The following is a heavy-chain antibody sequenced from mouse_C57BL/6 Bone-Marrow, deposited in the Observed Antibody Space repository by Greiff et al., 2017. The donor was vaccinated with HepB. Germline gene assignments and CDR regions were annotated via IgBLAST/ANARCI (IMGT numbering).Heavy chain of an antibody. V-gene: IGHV2-2*01. CDR2: IWSGGST. Sequence: VKLVESGPGLVQPSQSLSITCTVSGFSLTSYGVHWVRQSPGKGLEWLGVIWSGGSTDYNAAFISRLSISKDNSKSQVFFKMNSLQADDTAIYYCARGDGNYPAWFAYWGQGTLVTVSA. CDR3: ARGDGNYPAWFAY. J-gene: IGHJ3*01. CDR1: GFSLTSYG. D-gene: IGHD2-1*01.